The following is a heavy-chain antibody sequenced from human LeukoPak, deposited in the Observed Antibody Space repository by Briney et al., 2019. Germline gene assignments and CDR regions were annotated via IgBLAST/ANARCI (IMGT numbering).Heavy chain of an antibody. Sequence: SGPTLVNPTQTLTLTCTYSGFSLSTSGVAVGWIRQPPGKALEWLGLIYWDDDKRYSPSLKSALTITKDTSKNQVVLTMTNMDPVDTATYYCTHRRDGYNSLDYWGQGTLVTVSS. CDR3: THRRDGYNSLDY. J-gene: IGHJ4*02. CDR2: IYWDDDK. CDR1: GFSLSTSGVA. D-gene: IGHD5-24*01. V-gene: IGHV2-5*02.